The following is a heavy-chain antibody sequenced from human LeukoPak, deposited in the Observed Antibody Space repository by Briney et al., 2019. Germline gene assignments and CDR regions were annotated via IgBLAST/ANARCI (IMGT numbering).Heavy chain of an antibody. Sequence: GGSLRLSCAASRFTFSRSAMYWVRQAPGKGLEWVSAISGSGGSTYYADSVKGRFTISRDNSKNTLYLQMNSLRAEDTAVYYCAKANTAMVILNFFDYWGQGTLVTVSS. V-gene: IGHV3-23*01. J-gene: IGHJ4*02. CDR3: AKANTAMVILNFFDY. D-gene: IGHD5-18*01. CDR1: RFTFSRSA. CDR2: ISGSGGST.